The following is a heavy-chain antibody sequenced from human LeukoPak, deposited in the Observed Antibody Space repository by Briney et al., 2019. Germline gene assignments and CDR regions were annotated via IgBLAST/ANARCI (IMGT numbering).Heavy chain of an antibody. CDR3: ARGGGLDV. CDR2: INQDGTEK. CDR1: GFTFSSYW. J-gene: IGHJ6*02. V-gene: IGHV3-7*03. Sequence: QSGGSLRLSCAASGFTFSSYWMSWVRQAPGEGLEWVAKINQDGTEKAYVDSVRGRFTISRDNAKNSLFLQMNSLRAEDTAVYFCARGGGLDVWGQGATVTVSS. D-gene: IGHD3-16*01.